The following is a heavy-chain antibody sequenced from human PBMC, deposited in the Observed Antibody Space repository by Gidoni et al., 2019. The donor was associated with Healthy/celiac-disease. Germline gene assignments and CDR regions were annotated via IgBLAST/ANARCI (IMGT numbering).Heavy chain of an antibody. CDR3: TTGAVAGYGPLRLLMDKVAFDI. J-gene: IGHJ3*02. D-gene: IGHD6-19*01. CDR1: GFPFSNAW. V-gene: IGHV3-15*01. Sequence: EVQLVESGGGLVKPGGSLRPSCAGSGFPFSNAWMSWVRQAPGKGLEWVGRIKSKTDGGTTDDAAPVKGRFTISRDDSKNTLYLQMNSLKTEDTAVYYCTTGAVAGYGPLRLLMDKVAFDIWGQGTMVTVSS. CDR2: IKSKTDGGTT.